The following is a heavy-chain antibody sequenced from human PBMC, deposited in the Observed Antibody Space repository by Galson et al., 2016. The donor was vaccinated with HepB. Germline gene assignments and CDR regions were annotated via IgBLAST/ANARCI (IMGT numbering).Heavy chain of an antibody. Sequence: SLRLSCAVSGFTFNSYTMNWVRQAPGKGLEWVSSIRAGGGSSHYADSVKGRFTTSRDTSKNTLSLEMNSLRAEDTAVYYCARISLGGDTSGWGGSFDIWGQGTMVTVSS. CDR3: ARISLGGDTSGWGGSFDI. V-gene: IGHV3-23*01. CDR1: GFTFNSYT. J-gene: IGHJ3*02. CDR2: IRAGGGSS. D-gene: IGHD6-19*01.